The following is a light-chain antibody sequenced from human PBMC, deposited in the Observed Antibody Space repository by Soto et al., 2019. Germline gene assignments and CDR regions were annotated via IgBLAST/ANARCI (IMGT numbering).Light chain of an antibody. J-gene: IGKJ1*01. CDR1: QSVSSN. Sequence: EIVMTQSPATLSVSPGEKANLSCRASQSVSSNLAWYQQKPGQAPRLLIYGASTRAPGIPARFSGRGSGTEFTLKISSLQSEDFAVYYCQKYNNLLLFGQGTKLDI. V-gene: IGKV3-15*01. CDR3: QKYNNLLL. CDR2: GAS.